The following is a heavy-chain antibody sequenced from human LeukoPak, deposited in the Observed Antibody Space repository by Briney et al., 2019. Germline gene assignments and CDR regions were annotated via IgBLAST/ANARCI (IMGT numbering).Heavy chain of an antibody. V-gene: IGHV3-21*01. CDR1: GFTFSSYN. J-gene: IGHJ3*02. Sequence: GGSLRLSCAASGFTFSSYNINWVSQAPRKGLEWVSFISSSSTYTYYADSVKGRFTISRDNAKNSLYLQMNSLRAEDTAVYYCARDRGTVTTWSDAFDIWGQGTLVTVSS. D-gene: IGHD4-17*01. CDR2: ISSSSTYT. CDR3: ARDRGTVTTWSDAFDI.